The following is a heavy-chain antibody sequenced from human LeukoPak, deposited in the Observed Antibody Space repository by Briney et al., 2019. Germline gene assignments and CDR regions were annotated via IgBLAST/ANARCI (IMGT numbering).Heavy chain of an antibody. V-gene: IGHV3-74*01. CDR2: INSDGTST. D-gene: IGHD2-15*01. CDR1: GFTFSSYW. J-gene: IGHJ4*02. Sequence: GGSLRLSCAASGFTFSSYWIHWVRQTPGKGLVWVSRINSDGTSTNYADSVKGRFTISRDNAKNTLYLQMNSLRAEDTAVYYCARDLGSGGSCYRNWGQGTLVTVSS. CDR3: ARDLGSGGSCYRN.